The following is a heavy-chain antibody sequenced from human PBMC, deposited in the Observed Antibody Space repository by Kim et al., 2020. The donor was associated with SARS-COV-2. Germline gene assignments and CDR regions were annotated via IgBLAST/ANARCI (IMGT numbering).Heavy chain of an antibody. D-gene: IGHD1-26*01. V-gene: IGHV3-30*01. Sequence: SVKGRFTISRDNSKNTLYLQMNSLRAEDTAVYYWARTYSGSYLFYFDYWGQGTLVTVSS. J-gene: IGHJ4*02. CDR3: ARTYSGSYLFYFDY.